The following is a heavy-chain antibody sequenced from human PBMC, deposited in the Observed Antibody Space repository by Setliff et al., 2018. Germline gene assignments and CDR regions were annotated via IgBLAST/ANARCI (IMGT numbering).Heavy chain of an antibody. J-gene: IGHJ4*02. Sequence: PGGSLRLSCGASGFTFRKYWMYWVRQVPGKGLVWVSRLGPEGGSTTYAESVKGRFTISRDNAKNTLYLQMSSLRPDDAAMYYCARDQFRNSGGLYCWGQGTLVTVSS. D-gene: IGHD1-7*01. V-gene: IGHV3-74*01. CDR1: GFTFRKYW. CDR3: ARDQFRNSGGLYC. CDR2: LGPEGGST.